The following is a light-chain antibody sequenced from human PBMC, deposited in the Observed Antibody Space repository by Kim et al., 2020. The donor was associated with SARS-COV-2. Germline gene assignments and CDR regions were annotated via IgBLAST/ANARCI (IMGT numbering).Light chain of an antibody. CDR3: NSRDSSGNHLDVV. J-gene: IGLJ2*01. CDR1: SLRSYY. Sequence: SSELTQDPAVSVALGQTVRITCQGDSLRSYYASWYQQKPGQAPVLVIYGKNNRPSGIPDRFSGSSSGNTASLTITGVQAEDEADYYCNSRDSSGNHLDVV. CDR2: GKN. V-gene: IGLV3-19*01.